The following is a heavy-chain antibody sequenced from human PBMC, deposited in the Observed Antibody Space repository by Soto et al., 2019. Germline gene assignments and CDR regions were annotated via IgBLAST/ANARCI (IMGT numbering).Heavy chain of an antibody. J-gene: IGHJ3*02. CDR3: TTELNDMQAFDI. CDR2: TWNDGSNK. Sequence: QVQLVESVGGVVQPGRSLRLSCVASGFTFSTYGMHWVRQAPGKGLEWVAMTWNDGSNKYYTDSMKDRFTISRDNSKNTLYLQMNSLRDEDSAVYYCTTELNDMQAFDIWGQGTMVTVSS. CDR1: GFTFSTYG. D-gene: IGHD1-1*01. V-gene: IGHV3-33*01.